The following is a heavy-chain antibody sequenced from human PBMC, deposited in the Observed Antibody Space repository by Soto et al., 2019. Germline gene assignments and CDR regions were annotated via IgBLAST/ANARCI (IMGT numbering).Heavy chain of an antibody. J-gene: IGHJ4*02. CDR2: VYYSGST. CDR1: GGSICGYY. CDR3: AKYRRTDAEGYRLDF. D-gene: IGHD5-12*01. Sequence: SETLSLTCTLSGGSICGYYWSWIRQPPGKGLEWIGYVYYSGSTKYNPSLESRVTISVDMYNNQFSLMLTSVTAADTAVYYCAKYRRTDAEGYRLDFWGQGTLVTVSS. V-gene: IGHV4-59*01.